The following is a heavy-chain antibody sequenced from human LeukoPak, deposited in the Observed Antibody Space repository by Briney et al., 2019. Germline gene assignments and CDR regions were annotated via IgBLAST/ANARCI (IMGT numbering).Heavy chain of an antibody. CDR2: ISRSGSTK. Sequence: GGSPRLSCAASGFTFSDYNMRWIRQAPGEGLEWVSSISRSGSTKYYADSVKGRFTISRDNAKNSLFLQMNSLRAEDTAVYYCARVLRYCSGGKCYSGGLGYMDVWGKGTTVTISS. D-gene: IGHD2-15*01. J-gene: IGHJ6*03. V-gene: IGHV3-11*01. CDR3: ARVLRYCSGGKCYSGGLGYMDV. CDR1: GFTFSDYN.